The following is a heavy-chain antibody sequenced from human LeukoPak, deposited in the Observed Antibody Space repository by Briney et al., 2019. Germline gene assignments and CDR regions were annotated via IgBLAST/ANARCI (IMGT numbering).Heavy chain of an antibody. J-gene: IGHJ6*03. CDR1: GASISTYY. D-gene: IGHD3-10*01. CDR2: IYSSGSS. CDR3: ASVRRGFGESSKYYSYYYMDV. V-gene: IGHV4-4*07. Sequence: SSETLSLTCTVSGASISTYYWSWIRQSAGKGLEWIGRIYSSGSSNYNASLKSRVTMSVDTSKNQFSLKLSAVAAADTAVYYCASVRRGFGESSKYYSYYYMDVWGIGTTVTISS.